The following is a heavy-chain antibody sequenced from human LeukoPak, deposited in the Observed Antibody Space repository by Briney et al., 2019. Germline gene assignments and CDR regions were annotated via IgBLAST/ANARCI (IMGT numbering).Heavy chain of an antibody. J-gene: IGHJ6*03. CDR3: ARAPTYYYYMDV. CDR1: GFTFSSYW. V-gene: IGHV3-74*01. Sequence: PGGSLRLSCAASGFTFSSYWIHWVRQAPGKGLLWVSRINPDGLSTSHADPVKGRFTISRDNAKNSLYLQMNSLRAEDTAVYYCARAPTYYYYMDVWGKGTTVTISS. CDR2: INPDGLST.